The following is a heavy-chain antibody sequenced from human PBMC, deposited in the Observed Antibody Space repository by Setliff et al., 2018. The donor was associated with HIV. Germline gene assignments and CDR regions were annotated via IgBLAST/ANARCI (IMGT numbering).Heavy chain of an antibody. Sequence: LSLTCAVSGYFISSGYYWGWIRQPPGKGLEWIGSLSHVGGTYYNPSLKSRVTISIDTSMNQFSLRLTSVTAADTAVYYCARQLTTLDYFDYWGQGTLVTVSS. D-gene: IGHD4-17*01. V-gene: IGHV4-38-2*01. J-gene: IGHJ4*02. CDR1: GYFISSGYY. CDR3: ARQLTTLDYFDY. CDR2: LSHVGGT.